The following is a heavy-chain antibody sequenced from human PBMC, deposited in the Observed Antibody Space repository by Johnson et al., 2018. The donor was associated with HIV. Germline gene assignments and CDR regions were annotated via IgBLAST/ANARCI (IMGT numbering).Heavy chain of an antibody. CDR2: ISWNSGSI. D-gene: IGHD3-22*01. J-gene: IGHJ3*02. CDR1: GFTFDDYA. V-gene: IGHV3-9*01. Sequence: VQLVESGGGVVQPGRSLRLSCAASGFTFDDYAMHWVRQAPGKGLEWVSGISWNSGSIGYADSVKGRFTISRDNSKNTLYLQMNSLRAEDTAVYYCAKVSGYYDSLSAGWAFDIWGQGTMVTVSS. CDR3: AKVSGYYDSLSAGWAFDI.